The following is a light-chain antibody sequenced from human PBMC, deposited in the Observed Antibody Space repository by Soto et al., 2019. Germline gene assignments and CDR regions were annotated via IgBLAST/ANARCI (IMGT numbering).Light chain of an antibody. CDR3: QQYNNWPPMYT. Sequence: EIVLTQSPGTLSLSPGEIATLSFRASQSVSSSYLAWYQQKPGQAPRLLIYDASNRATGIPARFSGSGSGTEFTLTISSLQSEDFAVYYCQQYNNWPPMYTFGQGTRLEIK. J-gene: IGKJ5*01. V-gene: IGKV3D-15*01. CDR2: DAS. CDR1: QSVSSSY.